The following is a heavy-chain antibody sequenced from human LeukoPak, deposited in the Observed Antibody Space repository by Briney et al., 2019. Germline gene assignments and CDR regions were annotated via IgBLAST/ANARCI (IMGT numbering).Heavy chain of an antibody. V-gene: IGHV4-38-2*01. CDR3: ERHSKEQLGEIYFDY. CDR1: GYSISSGYY. Sequence: SETLSLTCAVSGYSISSGYYWGWIRQPPGKGLEWIGSIYHSGSTYYNPSPKSRVTISVDTSKNQFSLKLSSVTAADTAVYYCERHSKEQLGEIYFDYWGQGTLVTVSS. CDR2: IYHSGST. J-gene: IGHJ4*02. D-gene: IGHD1-1*01.